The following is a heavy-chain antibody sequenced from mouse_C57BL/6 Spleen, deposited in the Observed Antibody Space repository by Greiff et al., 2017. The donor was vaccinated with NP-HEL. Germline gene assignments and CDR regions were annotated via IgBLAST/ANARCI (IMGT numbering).Heavy chain of an antibody. CDR2: IYPGDGDT. CDR1: GYAFSSSW. D-gene: IGHD2-4*01. CDR3: ARYDYDGY. Sequence: VQLQQSGPELVKPGASVKISCKASGYAFSSSWMNWVKQRPGEGLEWIGRIYPGDGDTNYNGKFKGKATLTADKSSSTAYMQLSSLTSEDSAVYFCARYDYDGYWGQVTTLTVSS. V-gene: IGHV1-82*01. J-gene: IGHJ2*01.